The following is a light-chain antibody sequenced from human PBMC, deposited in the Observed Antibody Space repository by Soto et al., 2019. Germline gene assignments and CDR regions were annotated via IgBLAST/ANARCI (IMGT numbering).Light chain of an antibody. CDR1: QSISSY. CDR2: AAS. CDR3: QLSYSTPVT. J-gene: IGKJ4*01. V-gene: IGKV1-39*01. Sequence: DIQMTQSPSSLCASVGDRVTSTCRASQSISSYLNWYQQKPGKAPKLLIYAASSLQSGVTSRFSGSGSGTDFTLTISSLQPEDFATYYCQLSYSTPVTFGEGTKVEIK.